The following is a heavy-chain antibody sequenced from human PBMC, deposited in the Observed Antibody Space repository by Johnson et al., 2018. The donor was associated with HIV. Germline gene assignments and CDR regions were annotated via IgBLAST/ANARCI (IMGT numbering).Heavy chain of an antibody. D-gene: IGHD3-16*01. J-gene: IGHJ3*02. CDR3: AKDASTLGGDAFDI. Sequence: QEKLVESGGGVVQPGGSLRLSCAASGFTFSNAWMSWVRQAPGKGLEWVAVISYDGSNKYYADSVKGRFTISRDNSKNSLYLQMNSLRAEDTAVYYCAKDASTLGGDAFDIWGQGTMVTVSS. CDR2: ISYDGSNK. CDR1: GFTFSNAW. V-gene: IGHV3-30-3*02.